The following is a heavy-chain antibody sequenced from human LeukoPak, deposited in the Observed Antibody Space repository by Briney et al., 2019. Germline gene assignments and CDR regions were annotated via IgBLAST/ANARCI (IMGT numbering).Heavy chain of an antibody. V-gene: IGHV3-11*01. CDR2: IPTSGLPV. CDR3: TRAVGLGPGAHFDQ. CDR1: GFSFSRYY. J-gene: IGHJ4*02. D-gene: IGHD1-26*01. Sequence: GGSLRLSCAASGFSFSRYYMSWVRQTPGKALEWISYIPTSGLPVHYADSVRGRFTASRDDAKNSLHLQMDSLRVEDMAVYYCTRAVGLGPGAHFDQWGQGALVIVSS.